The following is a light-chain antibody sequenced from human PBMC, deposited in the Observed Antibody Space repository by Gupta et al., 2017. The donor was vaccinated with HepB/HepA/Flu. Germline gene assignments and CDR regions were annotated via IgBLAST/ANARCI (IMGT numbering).Light chain of an antibody. J-gene: IGKJ1*01. V-gene: IGKV3-11*01. CDR2: DAS. CDR1: QSVRSH. CDR3: QQRNNWPWT. Sequence: EIVLTQSPVNLSLSPGERATLSCRASQSVRSHLAWYQKKPGQPPRFLIYDASKSATGIPVRFSGSGSGTDFTLTISSLEPEDSAVYYCQQRNNWPWTFGQGTKVEIK.